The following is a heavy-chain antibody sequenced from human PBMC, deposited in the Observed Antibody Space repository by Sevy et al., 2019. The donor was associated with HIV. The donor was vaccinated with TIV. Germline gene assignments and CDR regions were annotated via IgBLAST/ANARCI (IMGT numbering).Heavy chain of an antibody. CDR3: ARAQADYGDFGGHFDH. CDR2: ITSSSSTI. D-gene: IGHD4-17*01. V-gene: IGHV3-48*02. Sequence: GGSLRLSCAASGFRFSSFSMNWVRQAPGKGLEWVSYITSSSSTIFYADSVKGRFTISRDNAKNSLYLQMSSLRDEHTAVYYCARAQADYGDFGGHFDHWGQGSLVTVSS. J-gene: IGHJ4*02. CDR1: GFRFSSFS.